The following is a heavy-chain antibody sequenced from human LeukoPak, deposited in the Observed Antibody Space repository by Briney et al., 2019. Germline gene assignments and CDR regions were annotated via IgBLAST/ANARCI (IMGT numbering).Heavy chain of an antibody. D-gene: IGHD6-19*01. CDR3: AGSIAVAGGYYFDY. J-gene: IGHJ4*02. CDR1: GYTFTSYD. CDR2: MNPNSGNT. V-gene: IGHV1-8*01. Sequence: ASVKVSCKASGYTFTSYDINWVRQATGQWLEWMGWMNPNSGNTGYAQKFQGRVTMTRNTSISTAYMELSSLRSEDTAVYYCAGSIAVAGGYYFDYWGQGTLVTVSS.